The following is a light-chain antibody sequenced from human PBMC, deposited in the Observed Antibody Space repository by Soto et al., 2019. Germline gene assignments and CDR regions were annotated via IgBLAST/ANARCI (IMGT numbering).Light chain of an antibody. CDR1: QSFSSY. Sequence: DIQMTQSPSSLSASVGDRVTITCRANQSFSSYLSWYQQKPGKAPKLLINVASTLQSGVPSRFSGSGSGTDFTLAISSLQPEDFATYYCQQSSSTPQTFGVGTRVEIK. V-gene: IGKV1-39*01. CDR3: QQSSSTPQT. J-gene: IGKJ4*01. CDR2: VAS.